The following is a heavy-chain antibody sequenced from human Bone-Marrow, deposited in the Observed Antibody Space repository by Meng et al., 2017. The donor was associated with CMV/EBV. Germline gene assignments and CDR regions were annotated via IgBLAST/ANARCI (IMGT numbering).Heavy chain of an antibody. Sequence: GESLKISCAASGFSFNTYAVHWVRQAPGKGLNWVAVISYDGKNKYYADSVKGRFTVSRDNSRQTLFLHMSSLRSEDTGVFYCARDYARQRAGRPIDFWGQGTVVTVSS. D-gene: IGHD6-6*01. CDR3: ARDYARQRAGRPIDF. CDR1: GFSFNTYA. J-gene: IGHJ4*02. CDR2: ISYDGKNK. V-gene: IGHV3-30*04.